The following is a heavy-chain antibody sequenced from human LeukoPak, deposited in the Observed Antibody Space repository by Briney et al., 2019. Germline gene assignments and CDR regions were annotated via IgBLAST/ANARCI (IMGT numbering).Heavy chain of an antibody. D-gene: IGHD3-22*01. CDR3: ARVEYYYDSSGYYSFDYFHY. CDR2: ICYSGST. J-gene: IGHJ4*02. CDR1: SGSISSSSYY. V-gene: IGHV4-39*01. Sequence: SETLSLTCTVSSGSISSSSYYWGWIRQPPGKGLEWIGSICYSGSTYYNPSLKSRVTISVDTSNNQFSLKLSSVTAADTAVYYCARVEYYYDSSGYYSFDYFHYWGQGTLVTVSS.